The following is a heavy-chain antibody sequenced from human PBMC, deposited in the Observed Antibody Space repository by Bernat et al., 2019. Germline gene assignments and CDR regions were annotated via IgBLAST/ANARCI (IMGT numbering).Heavy chain of an antibody. J-gene: IGHJ4*02. V-gene: IGHV3-30-3*01. Sequence: SCAASGFTFSSYAMHWVRQAPGKGLEWVAVISYDGSNKYYADSVKGRFTISRDNSKNTRYLQMNSLRAEDTAVYYCARDSGYSSGGQNVDYWGQGTLV. CDR2: ISYDGSNK. CDR3: ARDSGYSSGGQNVDY. D-gene: IGHD6-19*01. CDR1: GFTFSSYA.